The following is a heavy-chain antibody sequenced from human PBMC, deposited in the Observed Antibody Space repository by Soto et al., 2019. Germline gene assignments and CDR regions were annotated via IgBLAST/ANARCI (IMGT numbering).Heavy chain of an antibody. J-gene: IGHJ4*02. CDR3: ARDGEYSGYGGWDY. D-gene: IGHD5-12*01. V-gene: IGHV3-21*01. CDR2: ISSSSSYI. Sequence: EVQLVESGGGLVKPGGSLRLSCAASGFTFSSYSMNWVRQAPGRGLGWVSSISSSSSYIYYADSVKGRFTISRDNAKNSLYLQMNSLRAEDTAVYYCARDGEYSGYGGWDYWGQGTLVTVSS. CDR1: GFTFSSYS.